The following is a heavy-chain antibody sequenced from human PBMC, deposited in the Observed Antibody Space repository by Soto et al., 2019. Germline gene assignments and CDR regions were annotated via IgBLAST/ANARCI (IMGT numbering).Heavy chain of an antibody. CDR2: IHPSGST. CDR1: GGSLSDYY. J-gene: IGHJ6*02. Sequence: PSETLSLTCAVSGGSLSDYYWPWIRQSPGKGLEWIGEIHPSGSTYYNPSLRSRITISVDTSKNQFSLKLTSLTAADTDIYYCARGRDEYKLVNVWGHGTTVTVSS. D-gene: IGHD1-1*01. V-gene: IGHV4-34*01. CDR3: ARGRDEYKLVNV.